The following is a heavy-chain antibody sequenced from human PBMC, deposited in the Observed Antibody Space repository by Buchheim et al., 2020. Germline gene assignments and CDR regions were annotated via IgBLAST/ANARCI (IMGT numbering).Heavy chain of an antibody. CDR2: INPNSGGT. J-gene: IGHJ6*02. V-gene: IGHV1-2*02. CDR3: ARGNIVVVAAAIIPGGEDYYYGMDV. CDR1: GYTFTGYY. D-gene: IGHD2-2*01. Sequence: QVQLVQSGAEVKEPGASVKVSCKASGYTFTGYYMHWVRQAPGQGLEWMGWINPNSGGTNYAQKFQGRVTMTRDTSISTAYMELSRLRSDDTAVYYCARGNIVVVAAAIIPGGEDYYYGMDVWGQGTT.